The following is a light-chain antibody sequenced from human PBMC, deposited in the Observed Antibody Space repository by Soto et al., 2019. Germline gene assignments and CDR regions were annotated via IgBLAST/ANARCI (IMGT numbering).Light chain of an antibody. V-gene: IGKV1-33*01. CDR3: QQYDSFPYS. CDR1: QDITNY. J-gene: IGKJ2*03. Sequence: IQMTQSPLILSASIGDRVTITCQASQDITNYLNWYQQKPGKAPKLLIYDASRLESGAPSRFSGGGSGTHFTFTIGSLHPEDIATFYCQQYDSFPYSVGQGTKVDIK. CDR2: DAS.